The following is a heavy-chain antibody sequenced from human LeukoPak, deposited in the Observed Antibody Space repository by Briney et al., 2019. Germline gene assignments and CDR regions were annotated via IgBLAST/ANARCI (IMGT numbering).Heavy chain of an antibody. CDR3: ARGPPTFGGVIVIPGYDY. D-gene: IGHD3-16*02. CDR1: GGSISSSSYY. CDR2: INHSGST. J-gene: IGHJ4*02. V-gene: IGHV4-39*07. Sequence: PSETLSLTCTVSGGSISSSSYYWGWIRQPPGKGLEWIGEINHSGSTNYNPSLKSRVTISVDTSKNQFSLKLSSVTAADTAVYYCARGPPTFGGVIVIPGYDYWGQGTLVTVSS.